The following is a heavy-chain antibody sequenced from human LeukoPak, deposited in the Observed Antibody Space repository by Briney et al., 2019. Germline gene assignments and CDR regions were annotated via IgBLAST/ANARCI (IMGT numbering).Heavy chain of an antibody. J-gene: IGHJ4*02. CDR3: AKSVPYDSSGYLYYFDY. V-gene: IGHV3-23*01. D-gene: IGHD3-22*01. Sequence: GSLRLSCAASGFTFSSYAMSWVRQAPGKGLEWVSAISGSGGSTYYADSVKGRFTISRDNSKNTLYLQMNSLRAEDTAVYYCAKSVPYDSSGYLYYFDYWGQGTLVTVSS. CDR1: GFTFSSYA. CDR2: ISGSGGST.